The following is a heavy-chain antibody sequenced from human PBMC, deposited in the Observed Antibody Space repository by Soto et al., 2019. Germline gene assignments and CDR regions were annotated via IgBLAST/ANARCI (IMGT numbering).Heavy chain of an antibody. CDR2: ISDDGSKK. CDR1: GFTFIGYA. CDR3: AKTTRRGYDQYYFNY. Sequence: QVQLVESGGGVVQPGRSLTLSCAASGFTFIGYAMHWVRQAPGKGLEWVAGISDDGSKKYYADFVKGRCTISRDNSNNTLFXXMNSLRTXDTAVYYCAKTTRRGYDQYYFNYWGQGSLVTVSS. J-gene: IGHJ4*02. D-gene: IGHD5-12*01. V-gene: IGHV3-30*18.